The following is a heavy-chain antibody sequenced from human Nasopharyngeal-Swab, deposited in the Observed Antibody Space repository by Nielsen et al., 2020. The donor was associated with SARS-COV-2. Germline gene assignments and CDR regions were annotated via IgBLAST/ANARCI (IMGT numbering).Heavy chain of an antibody. D-gene: IGHD3-10*01. CDR3: ALGPYYYGSGSAPTQYGMDV. CDR1: GFTFNNYN. Sequence: GESLKISCAASGFTFNNYNFNWVRQAPGKGLEWVSSISSSSSYIYYADSVKGRFTISRDNAKNSLYLQMNSLRAEDTAVYYCALGPYYYGSGSAPTQYGMDVWGQGTTVTVSS. V-gene: IGHV3-21*01. J-gene: IGHJ6*02. CDR2: ISSSSSYI.